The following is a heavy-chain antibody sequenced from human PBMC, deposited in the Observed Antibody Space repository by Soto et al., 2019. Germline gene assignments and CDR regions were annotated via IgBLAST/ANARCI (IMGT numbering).Heavy chain of an antibody. J-gene: IGHJ6*02. CDR1: GGSISSGGYS. CDR2: INHSGST. CDR3: ARVLGVDTAMVALTEYYYYYGMDV. V-gene: IGHV4-30-2*01. Sequence: SEILSLTCAVSGGSISSGGYSWSWIRQPPGKGLEWIGYINHSGSTNYNPSLKSRVTISVDTSKNQFSLKLSSVTAADTAVYYCARVLGVDTAMVALTEYYYYYGMDVWGQGTTVPVSS. D-gene: IGHD5-18*01.